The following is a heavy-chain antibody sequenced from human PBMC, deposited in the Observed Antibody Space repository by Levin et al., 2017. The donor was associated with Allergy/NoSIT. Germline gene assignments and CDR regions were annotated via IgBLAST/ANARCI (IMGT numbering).Heavy chain of an antibody. V-gene: IGHV1-8*01. Sequence: GESLKISCKASGYSFTTSDIYWVRLAPGQGLEWLGWFNPNSGHSGFAQRFQDRVTLTSDLSTTTAYMELRSLTSEDSAIYYCARPLSYDSGAFFGYRGQGSLVTVSS. J-gene: IGHJ4*02. CDR3: ARPLSYDSGAFFGY. CDR2: FNPNSGHS. CDR1: GYSFTTSD. D-gene: IGHD3-22*01.